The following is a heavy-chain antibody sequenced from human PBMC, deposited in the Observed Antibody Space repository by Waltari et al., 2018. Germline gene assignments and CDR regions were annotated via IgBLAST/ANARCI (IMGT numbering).Heavy chain of an antibody. D-gene: IGHD3-10*01. V-gene: IGHV3-48*04. CDR1: GFTFSGYS. Sequence: EVQLVESGGGWVQPGGSLRLSCAVSGFTFSGYSLNWVRQAPGKGLEWVSYISPGGDTIYYADSVKGRFTISRDSARNSLYLQMNSLRAEDTAVYYCARIRGVSGSYYSDFWGQGTLVTVSS. CDR3: ARIRGVSGSYYSDF. J-gene: IGHJ4*02. CDR2: ISPGGDTI.